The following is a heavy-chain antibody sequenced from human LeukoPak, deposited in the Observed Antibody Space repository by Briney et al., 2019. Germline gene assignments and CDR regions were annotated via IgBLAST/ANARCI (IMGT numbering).Heavy chain of an antibody. Sequence: ASVKVSCKASGYTFTGYYMHWVRQAPGQGLEWMGWISAYNGNTNYAQKLQGRVTMTTDTSTSTAYMELRSLRSDDTAVYYCAREEGSRYDFWSGYYLGYWGQGTLVTVSS. J-gene: IGHJ4*02. V-gene: IGHV1-18*04. CDR1: GYTFTGYY. D-gene: IGHD3-3*01. CDR2: ISAYNGNT. CDR3: AREEGSRYDFWSGYYLGY.